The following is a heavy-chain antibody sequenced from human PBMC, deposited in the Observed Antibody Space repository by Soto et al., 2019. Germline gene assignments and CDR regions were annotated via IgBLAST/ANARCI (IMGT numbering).Heavy chain of an antibody. Sequence: QVQLQESGPGLVKPSETLSLTCTVSGASISSHYWTWIRQPPGKGLEWIGSIYFSGSTNYNPSLKGRVSISVDRAKSQFSLNLISVTAADTAMYYCARELSYGMDVWGQGTTVIVSS. V-gene: IGHV4-59*11. CDR1: GASISSHY. CDR2: IYFSGST. J-gene: IGHJ6*02. CDR3: ARELSYGMDV.